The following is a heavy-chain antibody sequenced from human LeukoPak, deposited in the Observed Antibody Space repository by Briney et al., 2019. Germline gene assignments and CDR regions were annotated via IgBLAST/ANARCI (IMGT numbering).Heavy chain of an antibody. Sequence: GSLRLSCAASGFTVSSNYMSWVRQAPGKGLEWVSVIYSGGSTYYADSVKGRFIISRDNSKNTLYLQMNSLRAEDTAVYYCARDSSGSFQHWGQGTLVTVSS. CDR3: ARDSSGSFQH. D-gene: IGHD3-22*01. J-gene: IGHJ1*01. CDR2: IYSGGST. V-gene: IGHV3-66*01. CDR1: GFTVSSNY.